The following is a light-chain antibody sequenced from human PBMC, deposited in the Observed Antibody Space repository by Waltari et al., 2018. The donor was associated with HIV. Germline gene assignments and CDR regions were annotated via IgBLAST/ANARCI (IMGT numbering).Light chain of an antibody. CDR1: SSNIGAGYD. V-gene: IGLV1-40*01. CDR3: QSYDVSLSGSI. J-gene: IGLJ2*01. CDR2: GNI. Sequence: QSVLTQPPSVSGAPGQRVTISCTGSSSNIGAGYDVHWYQQLPGTAPKLLINGNINRPSGCSDRFSAFKSGPSASLAITGLQTEDEADYYCQSYDVSLSGSIFGGGTKLTVL.